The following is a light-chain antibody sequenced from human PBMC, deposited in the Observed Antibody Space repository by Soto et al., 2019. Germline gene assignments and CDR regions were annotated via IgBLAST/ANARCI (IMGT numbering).Light chain of an antibody. Sequence: EVVVTQSPATLSVSPGERATLACRASQSVDTNLAWYQQKPGQAPRLLLYGASTRATGIPARFSGSGSGTEFTLTINSLQPDDFATYYCQQYKSYWTFGQGTKVDIK. CDR3: QQYKSYWT. J-gene: IGKJ1*01. CDR2: GAS. CDR1: QSVDTN. V-gene: IGKV3-15*01.